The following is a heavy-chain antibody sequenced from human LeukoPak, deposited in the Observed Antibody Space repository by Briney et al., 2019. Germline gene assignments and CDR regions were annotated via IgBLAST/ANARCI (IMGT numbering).Heavy chain of an antibody. D-gene: IGHD5-24*01. CDR2: ISYDGRSK. V-gene: IGHV3-30*03. J-gene: IGHJ4*02. Sequence: GGSLRLSCAASGFTFRSYGMHWVRQAPDKGLEWVAVISYDGRSKNYGESVKGRFTISRDNSKSTVYLQMNSLRPEDTAVYYCARPSPPGDGYNPCDYWGPGALVIVSS. CDR1: GFTFRSYG. CDR3: ARPSPPGDGYNPCDY.